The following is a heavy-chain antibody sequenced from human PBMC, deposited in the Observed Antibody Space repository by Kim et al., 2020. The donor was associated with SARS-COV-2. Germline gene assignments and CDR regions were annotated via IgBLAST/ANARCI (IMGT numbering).Heavy chain of an antibody. CDR3: ASRAASIATRPFDY. D-gene: IGHD6-6*01. CDR2: ISISVTTI. Sequence: GGSLRLSCAASGFTFSSYEMNWVRQAPGKGLEWVSYISISVTTIYYADSVKGRFTISRDNAKNSLYLQMNSLRAEDTAVYYCASRAASIATRPFDYWGQGTLVTVSS. CDR1: GFTFSSYE. V-gene: IGHV3-48*03. J-gene: IGHJ4*02.